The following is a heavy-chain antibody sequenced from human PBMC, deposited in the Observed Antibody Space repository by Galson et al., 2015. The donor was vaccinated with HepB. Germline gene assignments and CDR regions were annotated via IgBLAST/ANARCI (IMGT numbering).Heavy chain of an antibody. CDR1: GFTVSSNY. Sequence: SLRLSCAASGFTVSSNYMSWVRQAPGKGLEWVSVIYSGGSTYYADSVKGRFTISRDNSKNTLYLQMNSLRAEDTAVYYCARDMHSSGFLFAYWGQGTLVTVSS. J-gene: IGHJ4*02. D-gene: IGHD3-22*01. CDR2: IYSGGST. CDR3: ARDMHSSGFLFAY. V-gene: IGHV3-66*01.